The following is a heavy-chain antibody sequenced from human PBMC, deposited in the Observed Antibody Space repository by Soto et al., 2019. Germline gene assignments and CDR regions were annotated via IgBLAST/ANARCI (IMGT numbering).Heavy chain of an antibody. CDR3: ARVLYGDYEDYYGMDV. Sequence: EVQLVESGGGLVQPGGSLRLSCAASGFTFSSYWMHWVRQAPGKGLVWVSRINSDGSSTSYADSVKGRFTISRDNAKNTLYLQMISLRAEDTAVYYCARVLYGDYEDYYGMDVWGQGTTVTVSS. CDR1: GFTFSSYW. CDR2: INSDGSST. J-gene: IGHJ6*02. V-gene: IGHV3-74*01. D-gene: IGHD4-17*01.